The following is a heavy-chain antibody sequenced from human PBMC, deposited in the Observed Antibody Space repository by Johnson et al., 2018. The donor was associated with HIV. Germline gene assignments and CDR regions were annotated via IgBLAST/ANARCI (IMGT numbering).Heavy chain of an antibody. Sequence: VQLVESGGGLVQPGGSLRLSCAASDFTVGSIYMSWVRQAPGKGLEWVSLIYSGGSSYYADSVKGRFTISRDHSKNTLYLQMNSRRVEDTAVYYCAREPLDGVYAFDIWGQGTMVTVSS. J-gene: IGHJ3*02. CDR1: DFTVGSIY. V-gene: IGHV3-66*01. CDR3: AREPLDGVYAFDI. CDR2: IYSGGSS. D-gene: IGHD2-2*03.